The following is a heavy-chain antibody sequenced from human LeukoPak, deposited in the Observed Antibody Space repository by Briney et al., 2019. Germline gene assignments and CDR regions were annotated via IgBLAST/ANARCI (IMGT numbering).Heavy chain of an antibody. D-gene: IGHD5-24*01. V-gene: IGHV3-48*03. CDR1: GFTFSSYA. CDR3: ARISRDGYNYYYYYGMDV. CDR2: ISSSGSTI. Sequence: SGGSLRLSCAASGFTFSSYAMSWVRQAPGKGLEWVSYISSSGSTIYYADSVKGRFTISRDNAKNSLYLQMNSLRAEDTAVYYCARISRDGYNYYYYYGMDVWGQGTTVTVSS. J-gene: IGHJ6*02.